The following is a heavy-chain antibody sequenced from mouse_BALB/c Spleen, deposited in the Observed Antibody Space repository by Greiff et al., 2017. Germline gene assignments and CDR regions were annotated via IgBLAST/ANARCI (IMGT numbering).Heavy chain of an antibody. CDR3: TRTYTTVVATDFDY. V-gene: IGHV1-5*01. CDR2: IYPGNSDT. J-gene: IGHJ2*01. D-gene: IGHD1-1*01. CDR1: GYTFTSYW. Sequence: VQLQQSGTVLARPGASVKMSCKASGYTFTSYWMHWVKQRPGQGLEWIGAIYPGNSDTSYNQKFKGKAKLTAVTSTSTAYMELSSLTNEDSAVYYCTRTYTTVVATDFDYWGQGTTLTVSS.